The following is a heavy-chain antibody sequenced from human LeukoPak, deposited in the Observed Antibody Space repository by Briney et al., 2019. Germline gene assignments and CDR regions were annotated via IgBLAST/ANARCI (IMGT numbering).Heavy chain of an antibody. CDR2: IYYSGNT. Sequence: SETLSLTCTVSGDSISNSSYYWGWIRQPPRKGLEWIGSIYYSGNTYYNPSLKSRVTISVDTSKNQFSLRLSFVTAADTAVYYCARYPTAMVSFDYWGQGTLVTVSS. D-gene: IGHD5-18*01. CDR1: GDSISNSSYY. V-gene: IGHV4-39*01. CDR3: ARYPTAMVSFDY. J-gene: IGHJ4*02.